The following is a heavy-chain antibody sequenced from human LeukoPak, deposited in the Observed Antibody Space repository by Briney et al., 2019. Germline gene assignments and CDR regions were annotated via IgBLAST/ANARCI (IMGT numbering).Heavy chain of an antibody. J-gene: IGHJ5*02. Sequence: ASVKVSCKASGYTFTNHAVSWLRQAPGQGLQWMGWINTNTGNPTYAQAFTGRFVFSLDTSVSTAYLQISGLKTEDTAVYFCARVDYDIETNWFDPWGQGTLVTVSS. V-gene: IGHV7-4-1*02. CDR2: INTNTGNP. D-gene: IGHD3-9*01. CDR1: GYTFTNHA. CDR3: ARVDYDIETNWFDP.